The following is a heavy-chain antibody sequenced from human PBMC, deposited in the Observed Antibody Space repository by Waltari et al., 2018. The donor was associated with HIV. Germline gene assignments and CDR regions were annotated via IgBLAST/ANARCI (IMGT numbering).Heavy chain of an antibody. J-gene: IGHJ6*02. Sequence: QVQLVQSGAAVKKPGSSVRVSCKVSGGPFSSYGINWVRQAPRQGLEWMGGIIPAFGTANYAERFQGRVTITADEYTSTAYMDLSSLRSEDTAVYFCARDHRGNKLLYGMDVWGQGTTVTV. CDR2: IIPAFGTA. V-gene: IGHV1-69*01. CDR3: ARDHRGNKLLYGMDV. CDR1: GGPFSSYG.